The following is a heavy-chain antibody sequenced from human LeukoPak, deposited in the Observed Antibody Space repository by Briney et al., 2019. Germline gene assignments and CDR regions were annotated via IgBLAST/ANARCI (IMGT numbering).Heavy chain of an antibody. D-gene: IGHD2-15*01. CDR3: ARVVMGIDY. CDR2: IIPIFGTA. V-gene: IGHV1-69*05. Sequence: GASVKVSCKASGYTFTSYGISWVRQAPGQGLEWMGGIIPIFGTANYAQKFQGRVTITTDESTSTAYMELSSLRSEDTAVYYCARVVMGIDYWGQGTLVTVSS. CDR1: GYTFTSYG. J-gene: IGHJ4*02.